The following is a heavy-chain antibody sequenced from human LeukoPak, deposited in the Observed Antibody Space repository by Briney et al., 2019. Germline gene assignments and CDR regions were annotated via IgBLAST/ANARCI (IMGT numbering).Heavy chain of an antibody. J-gene: IGHJ4*02. V-gene: IGHV1-2*02. Sequence: GASVKVSCKASGYTFTSYAMHWVRQAPGQGLEWMGWITPSGGTNYPQKFQGRVAITRDTSITTAYMDLSRLTSDDTAVYYCARVNGDYNFDYWGQGTLVTVSS. D-gene: IGHD4-17*01. CDR2: ITPSGGT. CDR1: GYTFTSYA. CDR3: ARVNGDYNFDY.